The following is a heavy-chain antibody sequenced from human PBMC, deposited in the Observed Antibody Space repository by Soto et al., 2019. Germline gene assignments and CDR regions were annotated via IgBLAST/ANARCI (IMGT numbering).Heavy chain of an antibody. J-gene: IGHJ3*02. CDR2: IYYSGST. CDR1: GYSISSSNW. D-gene: IGHD2-21*02. Sequence: SETLSLTCAVSGYSISSSNWWGWIRQPPGKGLEWIGYIYYSGSTYYNPSLKSRVTMSVDTSKNQFSLKLSSVTAVDTAVYYCARTIGSIVVVTPPHNAFDIWGQGTMGTVSS. V-gene: IGHV4-28*01. CDR3: ARTIGSIVVVTPPHNAFDI.